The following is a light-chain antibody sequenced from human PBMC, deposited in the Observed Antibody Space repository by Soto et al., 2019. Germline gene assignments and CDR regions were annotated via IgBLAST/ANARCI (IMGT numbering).Light chain of an antibody. V-gene: IGKV3-20*01. J-gene: IGKJ2*01. CDR3: QQYGSSTYT. CDR1: QSVSSSY. CDR2: GAS. Sequence: IVSTQSPGTLSLSPGERATLSCRASQSVSSSYLAWYQQKPGQAPRLLIYGASSRATGIPDRFSGSGSGTDFTLTISRLEPEDFAVYYCQQYGSSTYTFGQGTKLEIK.